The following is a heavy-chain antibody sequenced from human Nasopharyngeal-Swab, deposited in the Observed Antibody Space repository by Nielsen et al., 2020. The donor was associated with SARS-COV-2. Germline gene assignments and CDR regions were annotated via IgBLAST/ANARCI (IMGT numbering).Heavy chain of an antibody. CDR1: GFTFSSYS. V-gene: IGHV3-21*04. CDR2: ISSSSSYI. J-gene: IGHJ5*01. Sequence: LSLTCAASGFTFSSYSMNWVRQAPGKGLEWVSSISSSSSYIYYADSVKGRFTISRDNAKNSLYLQMNSLRGDDTAIYYCARGGSWFDSWGPGTLVTVSS. CDR3: ARGGSWFDS. D-gene: IGHD1-26*01.